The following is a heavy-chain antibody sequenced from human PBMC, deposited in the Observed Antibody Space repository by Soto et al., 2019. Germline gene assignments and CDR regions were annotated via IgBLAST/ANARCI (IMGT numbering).Heavy chain of an antibody. V-gene: IGHV3-23*01. CDR3: AKASIEADGYPDFSYVKDV. CDR1: GVTFSRYS. CDR2: ISGSGGST. J-gene: IGHJ6*02. Sequence: PGGSLRLSCAAYGVTFSRYSMSWVRQAPGKGLEWVSAISGSGGSTYYADSVKGRLTISRDNSKNTLYLQMNSLRAEDTAVYYCAKASIEADGYPDFSYVKDVCGQGLPVTVSS. D-gene: IGHD6-13*01.